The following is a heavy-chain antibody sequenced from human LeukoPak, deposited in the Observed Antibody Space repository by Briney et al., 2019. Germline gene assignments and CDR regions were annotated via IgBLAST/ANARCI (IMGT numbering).Heavy chain of an antibody. D-gene: IGHD3-3*01. Sequence: ASVKVSYKASGYTFTSYYMHWVRQAPGQGLEWMGIINPSGGSTSYAQKFQGRVTMTRDTSTSTVYMELSSLRSEDTAVYYCARDGSGPGYDFWSGPGGDFDYWGQGTLVTVSS. J-gene: IGHJ4*02. CDR1: GYTFTSYY. CDR2: INPSGGST. V-gene: IGHV1-46*01. CDR3: ARDGSGPGYDFWSGPGGDFDY.